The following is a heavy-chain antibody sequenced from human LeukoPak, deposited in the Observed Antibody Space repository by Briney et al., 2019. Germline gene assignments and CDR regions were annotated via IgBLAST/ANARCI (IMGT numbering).Heavy chain of an antibody. D-gene: IGHD3-22*01. CDR2: IDPSDAYT. Sequence: GESLKISCKASGYSFTNYWISWVRQMPGKGLEWTGRIDPSDAYTNYSPSFQGHVTISADKSVNTAYLQWSSLRASDTAVYYCARLPMTLNYFDYCGQGTLVTVSS. CDR1: GYSFTNYW. V-gene: IGHV5-10-1*01. J-gene: IGHJ4*02. CDR3: ARLPMTLNYFDY.